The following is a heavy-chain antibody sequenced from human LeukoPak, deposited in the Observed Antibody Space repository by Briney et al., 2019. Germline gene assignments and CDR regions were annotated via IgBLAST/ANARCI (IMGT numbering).Heavy chain of an antibody. Sequence: ASVKVSCKASGYTFTSYYMHWVRQAPGQGLEWMGLINPSGGSTSYAQKFQGRVTMTRDMSTSTVYMELSSLRSEDTAVYYCARGSRYHDWLSPLDSWGQGTLVTVSS. CDR3: ARGSRYHDWLSPLDS. D-gene: IGHD3-9*01. CDR1: GYTFTSYY. J-gene: IGHJ4*02. V-gene: IGHV1-46*01. CDR2: INPSGGST.